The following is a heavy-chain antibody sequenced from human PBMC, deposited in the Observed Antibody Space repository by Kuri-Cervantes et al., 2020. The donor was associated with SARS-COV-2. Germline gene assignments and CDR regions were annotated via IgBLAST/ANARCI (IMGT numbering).Heavy chain of an antibody. Sequence: SETLSLTCTVSGGSISSYYWSWIRQPPGKGLEWVGYIYYSGSTNYNPSLKSRVTISVDTSKNQFSLKLSSVTAADTAVYYCARGQARYCSSTSCHYYYYGMDVWGQGTTVTVSS. J-gene: IGHJ6*02. CDR3: ARGQARYCSSTSCHYYYYGMDV. CDR1: GGSISSYY. CDR2: IYYSGST. D-gene: IGHD2-2*01. V-gene: IGHV4-59*12.